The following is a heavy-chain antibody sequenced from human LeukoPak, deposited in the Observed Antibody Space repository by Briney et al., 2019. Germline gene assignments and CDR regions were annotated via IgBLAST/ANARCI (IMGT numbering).Heavy chain of an antibody. CDR3: AKDQSDWLPHYFDY. V-gene: IGHV3-30*02. CDR2: IRYDGSNK. D-gene: IGHD3-9*01. CDR1: GFTFSSYS. J-gene: IGHJ4*02. Sequence: PGGSLRLSCAASGFTFSSYSMNWVRQAPGKGLEWVAFIRYDGSNKYYADSVKGRFTISRDNSKNTLYLQMNSLRAEDTAVYYCAKDQSDWLPHYFDYWGQGTLVTVSS.